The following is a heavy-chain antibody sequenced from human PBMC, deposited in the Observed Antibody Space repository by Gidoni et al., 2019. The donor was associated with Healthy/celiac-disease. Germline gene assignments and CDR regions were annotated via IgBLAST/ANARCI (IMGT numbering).Heavy chain of an antibody. D-gene: IGHD4-17*01. J-gene: IGHJ6*02. V-gene: IGHV3-30*18. Sequence: QVHLVESGGCVVQPGRSLRLSCAASGFIFSSFGLHWVRQAPGKGLEWVAVISYDGSNKYYADSVKGRFTISRDNSKNTLYLQMNSLRAEDTAVYYCAKDISGDYVYYYGMDVWGQGTTVTVSS. CDR3: AKDISGDYVYYYGMDV. CDR1: GFIFSSFG. CDR2: ISYDGSNK.